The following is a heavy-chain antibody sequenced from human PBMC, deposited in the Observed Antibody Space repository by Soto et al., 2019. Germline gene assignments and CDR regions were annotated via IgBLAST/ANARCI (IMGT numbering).Heavy chain of an antibody. J-gene: IGHJ5*02. CDR1: GFSLSTSGVG. Sequence: QITLKESGPTLVKPTQTLTLTCTVSGFSLSTSGVGVAWIRQPPGKALEWLALIYWDDDKLYRPSLKSRLTITKDASKNQVVLTLTNMDPLDTATYYCAHRSRSGWYDRWFDPWGQGTLVTVSS. V-gene: IGHV2-5*02. CDR3: AHRSRSGWYDRWFDP. D-gene: IGHD6-19*01. CDR2: IYWDDDK.